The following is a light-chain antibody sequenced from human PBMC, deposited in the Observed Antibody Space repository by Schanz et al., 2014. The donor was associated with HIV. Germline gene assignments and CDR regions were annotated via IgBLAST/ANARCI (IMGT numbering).Light chain of an antibody. CDR3: SSFAGSNIPWV. Sequence: QSVLTQPPSASGSPGQSVTISCTGSSSDVGNYNYVAWYQQHPGKAPKLMIYEVSKRPSGVPDRFSGSKSGNSASLTVSGLQPEDEADYYCSSFAGSNIPWVFGGGTKLTVL. CDR2: EVS. J-gene: IGLJ3*02. V-gene: IGLV2-8*01. CDR1: SSDVGNYNY.